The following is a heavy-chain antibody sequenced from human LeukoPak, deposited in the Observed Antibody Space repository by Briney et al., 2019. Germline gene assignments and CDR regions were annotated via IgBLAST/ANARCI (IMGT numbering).Heavy chain of an antibody. V-gene: IGHV1-69*04. CDR1: GGTFSSYA. D-gene: IGHD5-24*01. Sequence: SVKVSCKASGGTFSSYAISWVRQGPGQGLEWMGRIIPILGIANYAQKFQGRVTITADKSTSTAYMELSSLRSEDTAVCYCASRRDGYNSDFDYWGQGTLVTVSS. J-gene: IGHJ4*02. CDR2: IIPILGIA. CDR3: ASRRDGYNSDFDY.